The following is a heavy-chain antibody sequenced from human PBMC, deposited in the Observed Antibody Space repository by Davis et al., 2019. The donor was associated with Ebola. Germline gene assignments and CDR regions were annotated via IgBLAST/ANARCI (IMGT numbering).Heavy chain of an antibody. CDR3: QRVVAQDAFDI. V-gene: IGHV1-69*10. CDR2: IIPILGIA. Sequence: SVKVSCKASGGTFSSYAISWVRQAPGQGLEWMGGIIPILGIANYAQKFQGRVTITADESTSTAYMELRSLRSDDTAVYYCQRVVAQDAFDIWGQGTMVTVSS. CDR1: GGTFSSYA. D-gene: IGHD2-15*01. J-gene: IGHJ3*02.